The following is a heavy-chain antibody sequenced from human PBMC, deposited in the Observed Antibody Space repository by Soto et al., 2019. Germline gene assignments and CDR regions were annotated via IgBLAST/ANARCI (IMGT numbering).Heavy chain of an antibody. D-gene: IGHD2-2*01. CDR1: GFTFSSYG. Sequence: GGSLRLSCAASGFTFSSYGMHWVRQAPGKGLEWVAVISYEGSNKYYADTVKGRFTISRDNYKNTLYLQMNSLRAEDTAVYFCARTRRQYCISTSCYGGYYYGMDVWGQGT. J-gene: IGHJ6*02. CDR2: ISYEGSNK. V-gene: IGHV3-30*03. CDR3: ARTRRQYCISTSCYGGYYYGMDV.